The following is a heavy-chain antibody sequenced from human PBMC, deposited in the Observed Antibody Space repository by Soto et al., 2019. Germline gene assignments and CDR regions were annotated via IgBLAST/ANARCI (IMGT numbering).Heavy chain of an antibody. Sequence: EVQLLESGGGVVQPGGSLRLSCAASGFTFSSYAMSWVRQAPGKGLEWVAAIRGSGGSTYYADSVKGRFNISRDNSKNKLYLQMNSLRAEDTAVYYCAKDSSGWYLYWGQGTLVTVSS. CDR2: IRGSGGST. J-gene: IGHJ4*02. V-gene: IGHV3-23*01. D-gene: IGHD6-19*01. CDR1: GFTFSSYA. CDR3: AKDSSGWYLY.